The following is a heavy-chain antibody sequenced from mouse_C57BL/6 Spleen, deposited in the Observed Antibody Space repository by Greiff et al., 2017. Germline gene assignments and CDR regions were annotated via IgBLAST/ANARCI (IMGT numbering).Heavy chain of an antibody. CDR3: ASGGIYYGSSYGY. CDR2: IHPNSGST. V-gene: IGHV1-64*01. D-gene: IGHD1-1*01. Sequence: QVQLQQPGAELVKPGASVKLSCKASGYTFTSYWMHWVKQRPGQGLEWIGMIHPNSGSTNYNEKFKSKATLTVDKSSSTAYMQLSSLTSEDSAVYYCASGGIYYGSSYGYWGQGTTLTVSS. J-gene: IGHJ2*01. CDR1: GYTFTSYW.